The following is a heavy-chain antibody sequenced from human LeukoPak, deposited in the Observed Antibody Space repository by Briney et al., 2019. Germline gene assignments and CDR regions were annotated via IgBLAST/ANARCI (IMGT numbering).Heavy chain of an antibody. CDR1: GFTFSTFS. CDR2: ISSSSSYI. CDR3: AKPYFDY. J-gene: IGHJ4*02. V-gene: IGHV3-21*01. Sequence: PGGSLRLSCAASGFTFSTFSMNWVRQAPGKGLEWVSSISSSSSYIYYADSVKGRFTISRDNSKNTLYLQMNSLRAEDTAVYYCAKPYFDYWGQGTLVTVSS.